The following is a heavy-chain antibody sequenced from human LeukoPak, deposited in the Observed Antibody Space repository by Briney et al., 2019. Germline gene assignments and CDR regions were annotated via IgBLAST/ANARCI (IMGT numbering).Heavy chain of an antibody. J-gene: IGHJ4*02. Sequence: SETLSLTCTVSGGSMSSYYWSWIRQPPGKGLEWIGYIYYSGTTNYNPSLKSRVTISVDTSKNQFSLKLRSVTAADTAVYYCARGVYIAAAQYGYWGQGTLVTDSS. CDR1: GGSMSSYY. CDR3: ARGVYIAAAQYGY. V-gene: IGHV4-59*01. CDR2: IYYSGTT. D-gene: IGHD6-13*01.